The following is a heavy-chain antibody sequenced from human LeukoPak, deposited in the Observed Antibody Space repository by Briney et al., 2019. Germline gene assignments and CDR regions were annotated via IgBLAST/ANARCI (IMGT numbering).Heavy chain of an antibody. D-gene: IGHD6-13*01. J-gene: IGHJ4*02. CDR1: GFTFSSYE. CDR3: ARSGYRSSWYQFDY. V-gene: IGHV3-66*01. Sequence: GGSLRLSCAASGFTFSSYEMNWVRQAPGKGVEWVSVIYSGGSTYYADSVKGRFTISRDNSKNTLYLQMNSLRAEDTAVYYCARSGYRSSWYQFDYWGQGTLVTVSS. CDR2: IYSGGST.